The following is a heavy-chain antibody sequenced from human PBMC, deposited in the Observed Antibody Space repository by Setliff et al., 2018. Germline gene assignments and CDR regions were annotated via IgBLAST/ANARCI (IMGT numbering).Heavy chain of an antibody. CDR1: GGSVSSTSHY. Sequence: LSLTCNVSGGSVSSTSHYWGWIRQPPGKGMEWIGSVYYSGYTYYNPSLQSRVAISVDTSKNQFSLKLSSVTAADTAVYYCVRRTYYYDTSPMGWFDPWGQGSLVTVSS. D-gene: IGHD3-22*01. CDR2: VYYSGYT. V-gene: IGHV4-39*07. CDR3: VRRTYYYDTSPMGWFDP. J-gene: IGHJ5*02.